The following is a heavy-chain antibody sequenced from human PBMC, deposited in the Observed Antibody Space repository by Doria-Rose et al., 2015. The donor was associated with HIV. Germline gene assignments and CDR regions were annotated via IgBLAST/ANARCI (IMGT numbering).Heavy chain of an antibody. J-gene: IGHJ6*03. CDR3: ARFRPSRGIYYSLDV. D-gene: IGHD3-10*01. Sequence: IRQPPGKGLEWIGYIYSSGNTHYNSSLKSRVTISIDTSKNQFSLKLSSVTAADTAVYYCARFRPSRGIYYSLDVWGKGTTVTVSS. CDR2: IYSSGNT. V-gene: IGHV4-4*09.